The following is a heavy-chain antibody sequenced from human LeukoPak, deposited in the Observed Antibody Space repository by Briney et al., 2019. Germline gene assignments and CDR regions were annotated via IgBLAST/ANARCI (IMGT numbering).Heavy chain of an antibody. J-gene: IGHJ4*02. CDR1: GFSFSSYS. Sequence: GGSLRLSCAASGFSFSSYSMNWVRQAPGKGLEWVSYISTSSNTRSYADSVKGRFTISRDNAKSSLYLQMNSLRDEDTAVYYCASGEKQLALVGGDYWGQGTLVTVSS. D-gene: IGHD6-13*01. V-gene: IGHV3-48*02. CDR2: ISTSSNTR. CDR3: ASGEKQLALVGGDY.